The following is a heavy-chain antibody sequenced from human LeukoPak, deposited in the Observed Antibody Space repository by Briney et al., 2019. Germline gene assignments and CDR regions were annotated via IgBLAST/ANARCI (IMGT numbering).Heavy chain of an antibody. CDR2: IYYSGST. CDR3: ARVPANYYDSSGLAYYFDY. D-gene: IGHD3-22*01. CDR1: GGSISSSSYY. V-gene: IGHV4-39*07. Sequence: SETLSLTCTVSGGSISSSSYYWGWIRQPPGKGLEWIGSIYYSGSTYYTPSLKSRVTISVDTSKNQFSLNLSSVTAADTAVYYCARVPANYYDSSGLAYYFDYWGKGTLVTVSS. J-gene: IGHJ4*02.